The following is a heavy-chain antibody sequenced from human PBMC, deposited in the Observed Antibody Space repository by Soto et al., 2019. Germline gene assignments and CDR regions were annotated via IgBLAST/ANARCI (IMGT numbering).Heavy chain of an antibody. CDR2: INPNSGGT. J-gene: IGHJ6*02. V-gene: IGHV1-2*04. D-gene: IGHD6-19*01. Sequence: ASVKVSCKASGYTFTGYYMHWVRQAPGQGLEWMGWINPNSGGTNYAQKFQGWVTMTRDTSISTAYMELSRLRSDDTAVYYCARTPGIAVAGPSDYYYYGMDVWGQGTTVTSP. CDR1: GYTFTGYY. CDR3: ARTPGIAVAGPSDYYYYGMDV.